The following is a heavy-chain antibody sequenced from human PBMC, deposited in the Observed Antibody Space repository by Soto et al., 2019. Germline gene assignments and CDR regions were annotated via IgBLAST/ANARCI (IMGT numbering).Heavy chain of an antibody. CDR1: GFTVSSNY. V-gene: IGHV3-53*01. CDR3: ASPCSGGSCYPYNYYGMDV. D-gene: IGHD2-15*01. CDR2: IYSGGST. J-gene: IGHJ6*02. Sequence: GGSLRLSCAASGFTVSSNYMSWVRQAPGKGLEWVSIIYSGGSTFYADSVKGRFSISRDNSKNTVYLQMNSLRAEDTAVYYCASPCSGGSCYPYNYYGMDVWGQGTPVTVSS.